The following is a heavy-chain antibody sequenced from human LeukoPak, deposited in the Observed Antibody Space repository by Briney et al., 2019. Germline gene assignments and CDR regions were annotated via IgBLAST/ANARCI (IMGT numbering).Heavy chain of an antibody. Sequence: SETLSLTCTVSGGSISSYYWSWIRQPPGKGLEWIGYIYHSGSTYYNPSLKSRVTISVDRSKNQFSLKLSSVTAADTAVYYCARAGPYDYVWGSPGPLDYWGQGTLVTVSS. CDR1: GGSISSYY. V-gene: IGHV4-59*12. J-gene: IGHJ4*02. CDR2: IYHSGST. CDR3: ARAGPYDYVWGSPGPLDY. D-gene: IGHD3-16*01.